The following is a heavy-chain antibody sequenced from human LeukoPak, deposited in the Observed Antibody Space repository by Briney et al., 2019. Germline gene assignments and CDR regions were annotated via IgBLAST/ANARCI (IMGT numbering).Heavy chain of an antibody. Sequence: RTGGSLRLSCAASGFTFSSYAMSWVRQAPGKGLEWVSAIGGSRNSTYYADSVKGRFTISRDNSKNTVYLQMNSLRGEDTAVYYCARDHGYDSSGYIHWGQGTLVTVSS. CDR2: IGGSRNST. D-gene: IGHD3-22*01. CDR3: ARDHGYDSSGYIH. V-gene: IGHV3-23*01. CDR1: GFTFSSYA. J-gene: IGHJ4*02.